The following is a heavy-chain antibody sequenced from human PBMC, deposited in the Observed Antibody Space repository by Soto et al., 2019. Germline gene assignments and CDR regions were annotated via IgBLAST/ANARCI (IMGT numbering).Heavy chain of an antibody. Sequence: GGSLRLSCAASGFTFSSYAMHRVRQAPGKGLEWVAVISYDGSNKYYADSVKGRFTISRDNSKNTLYLQMNGLRAEDTAVYYCARDMVRGVIYYYYGMDVWGQGTTVTVSS. CDR2: ISYDGSNK. CDR1: GFTFSSYA. CDR3: ARDMVRGVIYYYYGMDV. D-gene: IGHD3-10*01. V-gene: IGHV3-30-3*01. J-gene: IGHJ6*02.